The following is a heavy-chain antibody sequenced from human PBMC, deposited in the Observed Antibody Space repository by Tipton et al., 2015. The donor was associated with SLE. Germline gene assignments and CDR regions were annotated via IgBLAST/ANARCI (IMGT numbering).Heavy chain of an antibody. CDR3: ARVAVVVTVKELYFDL. V-gene: IGHV4-34*01. J-gene: IGHJ2*01. CDR1: GGSFSGYY. CDR2: INHSGST. Sequence: TLSLTCAVYGGSFSGYYWSWIRQPPGKGLEWIGEINHSGSTNYNPSLKSRVTISVDTSKNQFSLKLSSVTAADTAVYYCARVAVVVTVKELYFDLWGRGTLVTVSS. D-gene: IGHD2-21*02.